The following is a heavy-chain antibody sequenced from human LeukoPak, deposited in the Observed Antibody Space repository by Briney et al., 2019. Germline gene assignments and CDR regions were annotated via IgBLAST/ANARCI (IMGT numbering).Heavy chain of an antibody. V-gene: IGHV1-69*04. CDR3: ARDLPPYYFDY. J-gene: IGHJ4*02. CDR1: GYRFTSYY. Sequence: GASVKISCKASGYRFTSYYMHWVRQAPGQGLEWMGRIIPILGIANYAQKFQGRVTITADKSTSTAYMDLSSLRSEDTAVYYCARDLPPYYFDYWGQGTLVTVSS. CDR2: IIPILGIA.